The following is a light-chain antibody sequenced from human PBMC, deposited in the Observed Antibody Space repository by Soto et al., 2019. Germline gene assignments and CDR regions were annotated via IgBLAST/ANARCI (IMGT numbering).Light chain of an antibody. CDR3: LQDYNYPRT. J-gene: IGKJ1*01. Sequence: AIQMTKSPSSLSASEGERVPLPSRACQGIRNDLGWYQQKPGKAPKLLIYVASSLQSGVPSRFSGSGSGTDFTLTISSLQPEDFATYYCLQDYNYPRTFGQGTKVEIK. V-gene: IGKV1-6*01. CDR1: QGIRND. CDR2: VAS.